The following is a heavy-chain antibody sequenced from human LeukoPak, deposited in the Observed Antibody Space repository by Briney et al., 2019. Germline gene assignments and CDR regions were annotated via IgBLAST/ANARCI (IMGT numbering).Heavy chain of an antibody. J-gene: IGHJ5*02. D-gene: IGHD3-3*01. Sequence: GASVKVSCKASGGTFSSYAISWVRQAPGQGLEWMGGIIPIFGTANYAQKFQGRVTITADASTSTAYMELSSLRSEDTAVYYCAREPAHFGVVINWFDPWGQGTLVTVSS. V-gene: IGHV1-69*01. CDR3: AREPAHFGVVINWFDP. CDR1: GGTFSSYA. CDR2: IIPIFGTA.